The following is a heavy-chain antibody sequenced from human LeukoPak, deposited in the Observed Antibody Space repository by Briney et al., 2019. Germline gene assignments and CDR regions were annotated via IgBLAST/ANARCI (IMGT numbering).Heavy chain of an antibody. CDR3: ARAEDIVVVPAAREFDP. D-gene: IGHD2-2*01. Sequence: ASVKVSCKASGYTFTGYYMHWVRQAPGQGLEWMGWINPNSGGTNYAQKFQGRVTMTRDTSISTAYMELSRLRSDDTAVYYCARAEDIVVVPAAREFDPWGQGTLVTVSS. J-gene: IGHJ5*02. CDR2: INPNSGGT. CDR1: GYTFTGYY. V-gene: IGHV1-2*02.